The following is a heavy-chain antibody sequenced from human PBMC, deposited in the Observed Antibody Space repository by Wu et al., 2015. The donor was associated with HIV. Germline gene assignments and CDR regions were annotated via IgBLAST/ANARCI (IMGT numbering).Heavy chain of an antibody. J-gene: IGHJ3*02. CDR2: IIPIFGTA. Sequence: QVQLVQSGAEVKKPGSSVKVSCKASGGTFSSYAISWVRQAPGQGLEWMGGIIPIFGTANYAQKFQGRVTITTDESTSTAYMELSSLRSEDTAVYYCARGGASRRGHAGPSRSSGYYYFAFDIWGQGDNGHRLF. D-gene: IGHD3-22*01. CDR3: ARGGASRRGHAGPSRSSGYYYFAFDI. CDR1: GGTFSSYA. V-gene: IGHV1-69*05.